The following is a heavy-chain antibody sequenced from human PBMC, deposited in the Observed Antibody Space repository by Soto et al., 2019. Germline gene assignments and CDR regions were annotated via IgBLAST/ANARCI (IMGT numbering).Heavy chain of an antibody. CDR2: ISSSGSTI. V-gene: IGHV3-48*03. CDR3: ARGRDSSSWYRGAFDI. Sequence: EVQLVESGGGLVQPGGSLRLSCAASGFTFSSYEMKWVRQAPGKGLEWVSYISSSGSTIHYADSVKGRFTISRDNGKNSLNLQMNSLRAEDTAVYYCARGRDSSSWYRGAFDIWGQGTMVTVSS. J-gene: IGHJ3*02. CDR1: GFTFSSYE. D-gene: IGHD6-13*01.